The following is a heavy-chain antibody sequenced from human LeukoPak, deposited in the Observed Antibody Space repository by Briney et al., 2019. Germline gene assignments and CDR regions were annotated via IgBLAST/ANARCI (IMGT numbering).Heavy chain of an antibody. Sequence: GGSLRLSCAASGFTFSSYAMSWVRQATGKGLEWVSAISGSGGSTYYADSVKGRFTISRDNSKNTLYLQMNSLRAEDTAVYYCAKDDDIEQLVGYFDYWGQGTLVTVSS. CDR1: GFTFSSYA. CDR2: ISGSGGST. D-gene: IGHD6-6*01. CDR3: AKDDDIEQLVGYFDY. V-gene: IGHV3-23*01. J-gene: IGHJ4*02.